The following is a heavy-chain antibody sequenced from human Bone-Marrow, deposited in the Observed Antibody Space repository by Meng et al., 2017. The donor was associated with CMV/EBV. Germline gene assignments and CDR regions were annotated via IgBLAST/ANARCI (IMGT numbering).Heavy chain of an antibody. D-gene: IGHD3-10*01. V-gene: IGHV6-1*01. J-gene: IGHJ6*02. CDR2: TYYRSKWYN. CDR1: VDSVSSNSAA. Sequence: SQTLSLTCAISVDSVSSNSAAWNWIRQSPSRGLEWLGRTYYRSKWYNDYAVSVKSRITINPDTSKNQFSLQLNSVTPEDTAVYYCARGWFGELSNSYYGMDVWGQGTTVTVSS. CDR3: ARGWFGELSNSYYGMDV.